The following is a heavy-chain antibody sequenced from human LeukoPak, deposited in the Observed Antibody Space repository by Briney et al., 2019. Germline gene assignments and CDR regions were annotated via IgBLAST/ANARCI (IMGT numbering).Heavy chain of an antibody. CDR1: GFTFSDSW. V-gene: IGHV3-74*01. CDR2: TSKDGSDT. Sequence: GGSLRLSCAASGFTFSDSWMHWVRQGPGKGPEWLSRTSKDGSDTVYADSAKGRLTASRDNARNTVYLELTNLRPDDTALYYCARGGCSGSYYRFSWGRGTLVTVAS. CDR3: ARGGCSGSYYRFS. J-gene: IGHJ4*02. D-gene: IGHD6-6*01.